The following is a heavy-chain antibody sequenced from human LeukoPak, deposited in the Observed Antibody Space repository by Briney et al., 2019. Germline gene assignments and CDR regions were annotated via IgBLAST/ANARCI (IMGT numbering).Heavy chain of an antibody. V-gene: IGHV3-11*04. Sequence: KAGGSLRLSCAASGFTFSDHYMDWVRQAPGKGLEWLSYISISGTTTYYADSVKGRFTISRDNTNNLVYLQMNSLRAEDTAVYYCASYYRLPLFDYWGQGTLVTVSS. D-gene: IGHD3-22*01. CDR2: ISISGTTT. CDR1: GFTFSDHY. CDR3: ASYYRLPLFDY. J-gene: IGHJ4*02.